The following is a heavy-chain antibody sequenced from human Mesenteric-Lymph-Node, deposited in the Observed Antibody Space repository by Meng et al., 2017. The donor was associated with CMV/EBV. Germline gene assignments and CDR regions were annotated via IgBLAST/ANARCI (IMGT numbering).Heavy chain of an antibody. V-gene: IGHV3-7*01. CDR2: IKQDGSEK. J-gene: IGHJ4*02. D-gene: IGHD4-11*01. CDR3: ASYDYSNYNYFDY. Sequence: GGSLRLSCAASGFTFSSYGMHWVRQAPGKGLEWVANIKQDGSEKYFVDSVKGRFTISRDNSKNTLYLQMNSLRAEDTAVYFCASYDYSNYNYFDYWGQGTLVTVSS. CDR1: GFTFSSYG.